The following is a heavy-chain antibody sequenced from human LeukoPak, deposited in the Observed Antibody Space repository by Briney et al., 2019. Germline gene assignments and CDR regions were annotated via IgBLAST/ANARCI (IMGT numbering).Heavy chain of an antibody. CDR3: AHLRPPYYDFWSGYYTYFY. D-gene: IGHD3-3*01. J-gene: IGHJ4*02. V-gene: IGHV2-5*01. CDR1: GFSLSTSGVG. Sequence: SGPTLVNPTQTLTLTCTFSGFSLSTSGVGVGWIRQPPGKALEWLALIYWNDDKRYSPSLKSRLTITKDTSKNQVVLTMTNMDPVDTATYYCAHLRPPYYDFWSGYYTYFYWGQGTLVTVSS. CDR2: IYWNDDK.